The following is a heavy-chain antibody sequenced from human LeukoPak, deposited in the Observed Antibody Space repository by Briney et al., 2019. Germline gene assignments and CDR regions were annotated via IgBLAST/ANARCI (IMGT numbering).Heavy chain of an antibody. CDR2: ISGSDGNT. J-gene: IGHJ6*02. D-gene: IGHD2-15*01. Sequence: PGGSLRLSCAASGFTFTTYAMRWVRQAPGKGLEWVSSISGSDGNTYYADSVKGRFTISRDNYRNTVDLLMNSLRAGDAAVYYCAKSLAFAATGGGMDVWGQGTTVTVSS. V-gene: IGHV3-23*01. CDR3: AKSLAFAATGGGMDV. CDR1: GFTFTTYA.